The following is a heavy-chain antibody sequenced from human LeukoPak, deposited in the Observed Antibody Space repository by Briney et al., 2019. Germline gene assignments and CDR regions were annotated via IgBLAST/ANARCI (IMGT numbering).Heavy chain of an antibody. V-gene: IGHV1-18*01. CDR1: GYTFTSYG. J-gene: IGHJ4*02. D-gene: IGHD2-15*01. CDR3: ARDGTRYCSGGSCYSADY. CDR2: ISAYNGNT. Sequence: ASVKVSCKASGYTFTSYGISWVRQAPGQGLEWMGWISAYNGNTNYAQKLQGRVTMTTDTSTSTAYMELRSLRSDDTAVYYCARDGTRYCSGGSCYSADYWGQGTLVTVSS.